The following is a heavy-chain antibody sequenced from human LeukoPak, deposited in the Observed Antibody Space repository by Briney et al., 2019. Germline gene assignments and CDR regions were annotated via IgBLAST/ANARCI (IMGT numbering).Heavy chain of an antibody. CDR1: GFTFSTYA. CDR3: VKEDWHCSGSSCYFNPSLDY. J-gene: IGHJ4*02. D-gene: IGHD2-15*01. Sequence: GGSLRLSCAASGFTFSTYAMNWVRQAPGKGLEWVASISGSGDSTYYTDSVKGRFTISRDDSRNTLYVQLNSLRVEDTAVYYCVKEDWHCSGSSCYFNPSLDYWGQGTLVTVSS. CDR2: ISGSGDST. V-gene: IGHV3-23*01.